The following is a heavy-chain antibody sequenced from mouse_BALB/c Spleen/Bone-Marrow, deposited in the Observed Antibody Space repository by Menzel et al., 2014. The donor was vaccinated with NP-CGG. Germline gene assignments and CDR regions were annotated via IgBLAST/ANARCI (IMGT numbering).Heavy chain of an antibody. CDR2: IWSGGST. CDR3: ATPYYGNYVYAMDY. D-gene: IGHD2-10*01. Sequence: VQLQQPGPGLVQPSQSLSITCTVSGFSLTSYGVHWVRQSPGKGLEWLGVIWSGGSTDYNAAFISRLSISKDNSKSQVFFKMNSLQANDTAIYYCATPYYGNYVYAMDYWGQGTSVTVSS. J-gene: IGHJ4*01. V-gene: IGHV2-2*02. CDR1: GFSLTSYG.